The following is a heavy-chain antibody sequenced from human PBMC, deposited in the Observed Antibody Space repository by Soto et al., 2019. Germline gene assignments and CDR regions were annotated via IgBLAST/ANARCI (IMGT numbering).Heavy chain of an antibody. CDR3: ARIGANDDAFDI. V-gene: IGHV4-61*01. Sequence: QVQLQESGPGLVKPSETLSLTCTVSDGSVSSSNYYWSWIRQPPGKGLEWIGYIYYSGSTNYNPSLKSRVTISVDTSKNQFSLKVNSVTAADTAVYYCARIGANDDAFDIWGQGTMVTVSS. J-gene: IGHJ3*02. CDR1: DGSVSSSNYY. CDR2: IYYSGST. D-gene: IGHD5-12*01.